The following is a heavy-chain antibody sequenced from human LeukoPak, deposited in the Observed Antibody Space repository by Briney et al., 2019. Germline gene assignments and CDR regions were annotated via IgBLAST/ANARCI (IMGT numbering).Heavy chain of an antibody. Sequence: PSGTLSLTCAVSGGSISSSNWWSWVRQPPGKGLEWIGEIYHSGSTNYNPSLKSRVTISVDKSKNQFSLKLSSVTAADTAVYYCARDQRAAAQLYYYGMDVWGQGTTVTVSS. CDR3: ARDQRAAAQLYYYGMDV. V-gene: IGHV4-4*02. CDR1: GGSISSSNW. J-gene: IGHJ6*02. D-gene: IGHD6-13*01. CDR2: IYHSGST.